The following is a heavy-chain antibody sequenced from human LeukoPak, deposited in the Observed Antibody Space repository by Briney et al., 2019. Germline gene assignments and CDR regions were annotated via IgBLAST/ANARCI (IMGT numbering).Heavy chain of an antibody. D-gene: IGHD1-1*01. CDR3: ASYPTGTGAFDI. V-gene: IGHV4-38-2*01. CDR2: IYHSGST. CDR1: GYSISSGYQ. J-gene: IGHJ3*02. Sequence: SETLSLTCAVSGYSISSGYQWAWIRQPPGKGLEWIGEIYHSGSTNYNPSLKSRVTISVDKSKNQFSLKLSSVTAADTAVYYCASYPTGTGAFDIWGQGTMVTVSS.